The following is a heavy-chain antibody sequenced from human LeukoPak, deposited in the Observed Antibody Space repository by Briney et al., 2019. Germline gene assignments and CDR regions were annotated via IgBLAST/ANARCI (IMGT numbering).Heavy chain of an antibody. CDR2: INHSGST. V-gene: IGHV4-34*01. CDR3: ARAQAKSSSTSRSSSWYPVGNWFDP. J-gene: IGHJ5*02. CDR1: GGSFSGYY. Sequence: PSETLSLTCAVYGGSFSGYYWSWIRQPPGKGLEWIWEINHSGSTNYNPSLKSRVTISVDTSKNQFSLKLSSVTAADTAVYYCARAQAKSSSTSRSSSWYPVGNWFDPWGQGTLVTVSS. D-gene: IGHD2-2*01.